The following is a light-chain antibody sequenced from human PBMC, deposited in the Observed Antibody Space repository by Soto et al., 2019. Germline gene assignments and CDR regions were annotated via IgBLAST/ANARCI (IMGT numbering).Light chain of an antibody. Sequence: DIQMTQSPSTLAASVGDTVTMTCRSSSKWLAWYQKKPGKAPKLLIYDVSNLERGVPPRFSGSTSGAESTLTITCLQPDDLGTYYCQHPTDFTFGQGTKVEIK. CDR3: QHPTDFT. CDR2: DVS. CDR1: SSKW. J-gene: IGKJ2*01. V-gene: IGKV1-5*01.